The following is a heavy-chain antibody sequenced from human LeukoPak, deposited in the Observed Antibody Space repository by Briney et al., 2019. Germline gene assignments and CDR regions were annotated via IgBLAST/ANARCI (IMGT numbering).Heavy chain of an antibody. D-gene: IGHD2-21*02. CDR3: ARGVVTDDYYMDV. Sequence: PSETPSLTCSVSGGSITSGRYYWPWIRQPAGKGLEWIGRLYTNDNTNYDPSLESRVSISVDTSKSQFYLQLTSVTAADTAVYFCARGVVTDDYYMDVWGKGITVIVSS. J-gene: IGHJ6*03. V-gene: IGHV4-61*02. CDR2: LYTNDNT. CDR1: GGSITSGRYY.